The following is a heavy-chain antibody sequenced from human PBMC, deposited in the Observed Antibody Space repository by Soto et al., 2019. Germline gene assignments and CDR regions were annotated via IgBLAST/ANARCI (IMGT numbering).Heavy chain of an antibody. V-gene: IGHV4-34*01. J-gene: IGHJ4*02. D-gene: IGHD6-6*01. CDR1: CASFSSYY. CDR2: INHSGST. Sequence: SETLSLTCAVYCASFSSYYWSWIRQPPGKGLEWIGEINHSGSTNYNPSLKSRVTMSVDTSKNQFSLKLSSVTAADTAVYYCARTSRFDCWGQGTLVT. CDR3: ARTSRFDC.